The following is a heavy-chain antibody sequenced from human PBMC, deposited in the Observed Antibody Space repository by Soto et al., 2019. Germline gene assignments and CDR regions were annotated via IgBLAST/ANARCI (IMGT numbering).Heavy chain of an antibody. Sequence: GGSLRLSCAASGFTFSNAWMNWVRQAPGKGLEWVGRIRSKSDVGTTDYAAPVKGRFTFSRDDSTSTLFLQMSSLKTEDTAVYYCTGSMCGESAGNSGQATPVSVSS. CDR1: GFTFSNAW. J-gene: IGHJ4*02. D-gene: IGHD6-13*01. V-gene: IGHV3-15*07. CDR3: TGSMCGESAGN. CDR2: IRSKSDVGTT.